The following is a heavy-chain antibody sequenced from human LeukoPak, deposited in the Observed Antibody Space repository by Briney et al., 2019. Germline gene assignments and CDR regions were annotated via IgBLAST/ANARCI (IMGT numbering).Heavy chain of an antibody. CDR2: INPHSGGR. D-gene: IGHD1-26*01. Sequence: ASVKVSCKASGYSFTDYYIHWVRQAPGQGLEWMGWINPHSGGRNLAQKFQGRVTMTRDTSISTAYMELSRLRSDDTAVYYCARGGVVGATTVWFDPWGQGTLVTVSS. CDR3: ARGGVVGATTVWFDP. CDR1: GYSFTDYY. V-gene: IGHV1-2*02. J-gene: IGHJ5*02.